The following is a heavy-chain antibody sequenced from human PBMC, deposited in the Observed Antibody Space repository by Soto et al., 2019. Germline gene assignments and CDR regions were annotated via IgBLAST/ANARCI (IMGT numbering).Heavy chain of an antibody. CDR1: VGTFSSYT. V-gene: IGHV1-69*04. J-gene: IGHJ6*02. CDR3: ARDREQWLTRYYYYYGMDV. CDR2: IIPILGIA. D-gene: IGHD6-19*01. Sequence: ASVKVSCKASVGTFSSYTISWVRQAPGQGLEWMGRIIPILGIANYAQKFQGRVTITADKSTSTAYMELSSLRSEDTAVYYCARDREQWLTRYYYYYGMDVWGQGTTVTVSS.